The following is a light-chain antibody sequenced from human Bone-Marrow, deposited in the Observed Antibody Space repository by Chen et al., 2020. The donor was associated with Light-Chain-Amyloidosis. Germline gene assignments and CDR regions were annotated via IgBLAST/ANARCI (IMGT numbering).Light chain of an antibody. CDR3: CSYAGRGKM. CDR2: EAK. J-gene: IGLJ3*02. V-gene: IGLV2-23*01. CDR1: SSDVGTYNL. Sequence: QSALTQPASVSGSPGQSITISCTGSSSDVGTYNLVSWYQHHPGKAPKLIIYEAKKRPSGVSNRVSASRFGYTASLTISGLQAEDEADYYCCSYAGRGKMFGGGTKLTVL.